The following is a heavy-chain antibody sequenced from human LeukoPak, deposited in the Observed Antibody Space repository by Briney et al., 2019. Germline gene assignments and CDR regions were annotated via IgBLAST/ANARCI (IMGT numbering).Heavy chain of an antibody. Sequence: SETLSLTCTVSGGSISSYYWSWLRQPAGKGLEWIGRIYTSGSTNYNPSLKSRVTMSVDTSKNQLSLKLSSVTAADTAVYYCAKTYSSSLRSGGWFDPWGQGTLVTVSS. CDR3: AKTYSSSLRSGGWFDP. CDR2: IYTSGST. CDR1: GGSISSYY. J-gene: IGHJ5*02. V-gene: IGHV4-4*07. D-gene: IGHD6-6*01.